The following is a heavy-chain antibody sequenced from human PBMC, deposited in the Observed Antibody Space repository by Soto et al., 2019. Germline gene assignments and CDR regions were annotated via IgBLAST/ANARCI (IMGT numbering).Heavy chain of an antibody. CDR3: ARAGSITMIVVANDAFDI. D-gene: IGHD3-22*01. CDR2: IYYSGST. V-gene: IGHV4-31*03. CDR1: GVSISSGGYS. Sequence: PSETLSLTCTVSGVSISSGGYSWSWIRQHPGTGLEWIGYIYYSGSTYYNPSLKSRVTISVDTSKNQFSLKLSSVTAADTAVYYCARAGSITMIVVANDAFDIWGQGTMVTVSS. J-gene: IGHJ3*02.